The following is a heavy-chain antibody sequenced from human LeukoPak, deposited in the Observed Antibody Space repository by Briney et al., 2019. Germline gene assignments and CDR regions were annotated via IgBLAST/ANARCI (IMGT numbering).Heavy chain of an antibody. CDR2: INHSGST. CDR1: GGSFSGYY. V-gene: IGHV4-34*01. Sequence: PSETLSLTCAVYGGSFSGYYWRWLRQPPGKGVEWIGEINHSGSTNYNPSLKSRVTISVDTSKNQFSLKLSSVTAADTAVYYCARGRAVVATRLDYWGQGTLVTVSS. J-gene: IGHJ4*02. CDR3: ARGRAVVATRLDY. D-gene: IGHD5-12*01.